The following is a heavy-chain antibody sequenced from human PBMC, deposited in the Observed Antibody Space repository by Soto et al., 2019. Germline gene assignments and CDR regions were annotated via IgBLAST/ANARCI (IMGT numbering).Heavy chain of an antibody. Sequence: QVQLQESGPGLVKPSETLSLTCTVSGGSVSSGSYYWSWIRQPPGKGLERIGYIYYIGSTNYNPSLKSRVSISVDTSKNQFSLKLSSVTAADTAVYFCARERRGVYYYDSRGYPPYDAFDMWGQGTMVTVSS. CDR3: ARERRGVYYYDSRGYPPYDAFDM. V-gene: IGHV4-61*01. J-gene: IGHJ3*02. CDR2: IYYIGST. D-gene: IGHD3-22*01. CDR1: GGSVSSGSYY.